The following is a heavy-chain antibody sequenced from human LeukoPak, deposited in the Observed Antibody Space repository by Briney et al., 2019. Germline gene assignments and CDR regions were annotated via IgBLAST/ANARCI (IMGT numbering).Heavy chain of an antibody. Sequence: GGTLRLSCAASGFTFSSYGMSWVRQAPGKGLEWVSAISGSGGSTYYADSVKGRFTISRDNSKNTLYLQMNSLRAEDTAVYYCAKEMGAYYYDRAGCFDYWGQGTLVTVSS. CDR2: ISGSGGST. CDR1: GFTFSSYG. CDR3: AKEMGAYYYDRAGCFDY. D-gene: IGHD3-22*01. V-gene: IGHV3-23*01. J-gene: IGHJ4*02.